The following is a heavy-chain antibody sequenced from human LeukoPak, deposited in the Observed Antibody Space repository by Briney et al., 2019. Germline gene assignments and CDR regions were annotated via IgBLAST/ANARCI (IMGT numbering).Heavy chain of an antibody. D-gene: IGHD3-10*01. Sequence: GGSLRLSCAASGFTFSNYWMHWVRQAAGKGLVWVSRITSDGSSTYYAESVKGRFTISRDNAKNTLYLQMNSLRAEDTAIYYCARYYGSGTFAIDCWGQGTLVTVSS. V-gene: IGHV3-74*01. CDR3: ARYYGSGTFAIDC. CDR2: ITSDGSST. CDR1: GFTFSNYW. J-gene: IGHJ4*02.